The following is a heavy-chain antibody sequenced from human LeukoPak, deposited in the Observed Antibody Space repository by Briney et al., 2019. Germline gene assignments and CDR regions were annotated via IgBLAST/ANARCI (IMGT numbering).Heavy chain of an antibody. CDR2: ISGSGDTT. CDR1: GFMFRNYA. Sequence: GGSLRLSCGASGFMFRNYAMTWVRQGPGKGLEWVAGISGSGDTTNYEESVRGRFTISRDNAQNILYLEMNSLRGDDTAVYYCGKDRSFWNGADPDFWGQGTLSPSPQ. V-gene: IGHV3-23*01. D-gene: IGHD3-3*01. J-gene: IGHJ4*02. CDR3: GKDRSFWNGADPDF.